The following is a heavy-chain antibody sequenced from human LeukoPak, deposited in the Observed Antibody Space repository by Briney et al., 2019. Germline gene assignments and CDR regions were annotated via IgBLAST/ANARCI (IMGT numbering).Heavy chain of an antibody. CDR1: GGSISSGGYY. Sequence: SETLSLTCTVSGGSISSGGYYWSWIRQPPGKGLEWIGYIYHSGSTYYNPSLKSRVTISVDRSKNQFSPKLSSVTAADTAVYYCASGYSSSSTEFDYWGQGTLVTVSS. D-gene: IGHD6-6*01. CDR3: ASGYSSSSTEFDY. V-gene: IGHV4-30-2*01. J-gene: IGHJ4*02. CDR2: IYHSGST.